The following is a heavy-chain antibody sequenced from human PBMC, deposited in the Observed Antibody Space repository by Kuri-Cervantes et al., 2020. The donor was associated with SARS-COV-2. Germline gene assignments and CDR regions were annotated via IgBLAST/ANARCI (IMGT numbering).Heavy chain of an antibody. Sequence: AETLTLTCKVPGGSISSYYWSWIRQPPGKGLEWIGYIYYSGSTYYNPALKSRVTISVDRSKNLFSLKLSSVTAADTAVYYCARTGWYGENYYVMYVWGQGTTVTVSS. CDR1: GGSISSYY. D-gene: IGHD3-10*01. V-gene: IGHV4-59*12. CDR2: IYYSGST. CDR3: ARTGWYGENYYVMYV. J-gene: IGHJ6*02.